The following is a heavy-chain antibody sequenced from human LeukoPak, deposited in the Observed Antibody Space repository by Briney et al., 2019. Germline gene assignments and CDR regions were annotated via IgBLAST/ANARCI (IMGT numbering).Heavy chain of an antibody. Sequence: ASVKVSCKASGYTLTGYYMHWVRQAPGQGLEWMGWINPNSGGTNYAQKFQGRVTMTRDTSISTAYMELSRLRSDDTAVYYCARDGSSVMVEFDYWGQGTLVTVSS. CDR2: INPNSGGT. CDR1: GYTLTGYY. V-gene: IGHV1-2*02. J-gene: IGHJ4*02. D-gene: IGHD5-18*01. CDR3: ARDGSSVMVEFDY.